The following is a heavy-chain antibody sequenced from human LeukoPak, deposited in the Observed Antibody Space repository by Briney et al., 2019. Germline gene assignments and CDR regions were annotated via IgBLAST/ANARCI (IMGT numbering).Heavy chain of an antibody. J-gene: IGHJ4*02. D-gene: IGHD5-18*01. CDR2: ISGSGGAA. Sequence: VGSLRLSSAASVFTFSGYGMSWVRQAPGKGLEWGSAISGSGGAAYSTDSVQGRFTISRDKSMGTLYQQMNSLRAEDTAVYYCAKSYCYGLNWGKGTPVTVSS. CDR1: VFTFSGYG. CDR3: AKSYCYGLN. V-gene: IGHV3-23*01.